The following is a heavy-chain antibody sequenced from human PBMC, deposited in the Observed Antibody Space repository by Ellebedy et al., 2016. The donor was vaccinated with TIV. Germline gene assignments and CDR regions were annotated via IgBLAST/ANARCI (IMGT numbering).Heavy chain of an antibody. D-gene: IGHD3-10*01. CDR1: GGSMSSNY. CDR3: ARGSGRPDY. Sequence: MPGGSLRLSCSVSGGSMSSNYWSWIRQPPGKGLEWIGYVYYSVSTNYNPSLGSRVTISVDTSKNQFSLNVSSVTAADTAVYYWARGSGRPDYWGQGTLVTVSS. V-gene: IGHV4-59*01. J-gene: IGHJ4*02. CDR2: VYYSVST.